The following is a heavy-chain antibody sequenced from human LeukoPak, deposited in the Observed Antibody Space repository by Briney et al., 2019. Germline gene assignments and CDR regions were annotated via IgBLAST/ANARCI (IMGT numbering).Heavy chain of an antibody. CDR3: ARDTGYDSSGYYYGYPDY. Sequence: ASVKVSCKASGGTFSSYAISWVRQAPGQGLEWMGWINTNTGNPTYAQGFTGRFVFSLDTSVSTAYLQISSLKAEDTAVYYCARDTGYDSSGYYYGYPDYWGQGTLVTVSS. V-gene: IGHV7-4-1*02. CDR1: GGTFSSYA. D-gene: IGHD3-22*01. J-gene: IGHJ4*02. CDR2: INTNTGNP.